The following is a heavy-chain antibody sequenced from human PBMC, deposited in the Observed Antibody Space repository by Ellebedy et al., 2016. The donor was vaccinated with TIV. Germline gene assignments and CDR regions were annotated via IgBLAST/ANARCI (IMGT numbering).Heavy chain of an antibody. D-gene: IGHD1-26*01. CDR3: ATDGSYGDYLSPTHAFEI. Sequence: GESLKISCAASGFSFRSYWMSWVRQAPGKGLEWVANMRDEGSQKYYVDSVKGRFTISRDSAKNSLYLQMNSLRVDDAAMYYCATDGSYGDYLSPTHAFEIWGQGTMLIVSS. V-gene: IGHV3-7*01. CDR2: MRDEGSQK. CDR1: GFSFRSYW. J-gene: IGHJ3*02.